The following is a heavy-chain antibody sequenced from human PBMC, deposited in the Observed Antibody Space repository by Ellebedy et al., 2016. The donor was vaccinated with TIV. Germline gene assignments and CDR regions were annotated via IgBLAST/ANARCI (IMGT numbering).Heavy chain of an antibody. J-gene: IGHJ6*02. CDR3: ARHVLGSGWYDYYYYYGVDV. D-gene: IGHD6-19*01. Sequence: GESLKISXKGSGYSFTSYWIGWVRQMPGKGLEWMGIIYPGDSDTRYSPSFQGQVTISADKSISTAYLQWSSLKASDTAMYYCARHVLGSGWYDYYYYYGVDVWGQGTTVTVSS. CDR2: IYPGDSDT. CDR1: GYSFTSYW. V-gene: IGHV5-51*01.